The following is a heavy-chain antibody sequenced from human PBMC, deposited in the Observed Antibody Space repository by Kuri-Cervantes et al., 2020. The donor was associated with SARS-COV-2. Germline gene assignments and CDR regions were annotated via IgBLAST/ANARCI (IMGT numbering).Heavy chain of an antibody. CDR2: IIPIYGTT. J-gene: IGHJ5*02. CDR1: GVNLGSYA. Sequence: SVKVSCKASGVNLGSYAIAWVRQAPGQGLEWMGRIIPIYGTTNYAQKVQGRVTITADESTNTAYMEMSSLRSEDTAIYYCAGDAMIITLFGLENWVDAWGQGTLVTVSS. V-gene: IGHV1-69*13. D-gene: IGHD3/OR15-3a*01. CDR3: AGDAMIITLFGLENWVDA.